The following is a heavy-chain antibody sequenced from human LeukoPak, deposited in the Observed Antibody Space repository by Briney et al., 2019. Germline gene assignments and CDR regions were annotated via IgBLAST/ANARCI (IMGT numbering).Heavy chain of an antibody. CDR1: GGSINSYY. V-gene: IGHV4-59*01. CDR2: IYYSGST. Sequence: SETLSLTRTVSGGSINSYYWSWIRQPPGKGLEWIGYIYYSGSTNYNPSLKSRVTISVDTSKNQFSLKLSSVTAADTAVYYCAREKGYSYGIDYWGQGTLVTVSS. J-gene: IGHJ4*02. CDR3: AREKGYSYGIDY. D-gene: IGHD5-18*01.